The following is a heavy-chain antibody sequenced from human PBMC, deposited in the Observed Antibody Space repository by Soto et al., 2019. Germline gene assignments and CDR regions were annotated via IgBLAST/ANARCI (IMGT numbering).Heavy chain of an antibody. CDR2: IFYSGST. CDR3: ARSVDP. Sequence: QVQLQESGPGLVKPSQTLSLTCTVSGGSISSGGYYWSWIRQHPGKGLEWIGYIFYSGSTYYNPPLKGRVPMSGDASKNQFALKLSSVTAAATAVYYCARSVDPWGQGALVAVSS. CDR1: GGSISSGGYY. J-gene: IGHJ5*02. V-gene: IGHV4-31*03.